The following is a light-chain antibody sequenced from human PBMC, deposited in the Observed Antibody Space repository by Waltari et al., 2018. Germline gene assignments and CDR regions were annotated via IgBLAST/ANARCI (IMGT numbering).Light chain of an antibody. CDR3: QQYYTMPVT. V-gene: IGKV4-1*01. J-gene: IGKJ4*01. CDR2: WSF. CDR1: QSLISTSNNKNF. Sequence: DIVMTQSPESLAVSLGETATINCKSSQSLISTSNNKNFLAWYQVKLGQPPKLLFYWSFTRQSGVPDRFSGSGSGTDFTLTISSLQAEDVAIYYCQQYYTMPVTFGGGTKVEIK.